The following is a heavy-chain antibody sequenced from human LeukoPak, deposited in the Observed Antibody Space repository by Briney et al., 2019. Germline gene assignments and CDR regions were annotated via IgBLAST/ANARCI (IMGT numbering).Heavy chain of an antibody. CDR2: ISAYNGNT. CDR3: ASYGSGSYHNYYGMDV. V-gene: IGHV1-18*04. J-gene: IGHJ6*04. D-gene: IGHD3-10*01. Sequence: ASVKVSCKASGYTFTSYGISWVRQAPGQGLEWMGWISAYNGNTNYAQKLQGRVTMTTDTSTSTAYMELRSLRSDDTAVYYCASYGSGSYHNYYGMDVWGKGTTVTVSS. CDR1: GYTFTSYG.